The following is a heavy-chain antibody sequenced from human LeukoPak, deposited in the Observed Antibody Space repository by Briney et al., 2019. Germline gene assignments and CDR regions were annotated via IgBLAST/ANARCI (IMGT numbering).Heavy chain of an antibody. CDR2: IYGGGST. CDR1: GLSVSSNF. V-gene: IGHV3-53*01. D-gene: IGHD6-19*01. Sequence: GGSLRLSCAATGLSVSSNFMSWVRQAPGKGLEWVSVIYGGGSTYYADSVRGRFTISRDTPKNTLYLQMNSLRVEDTAVYYCASWPVGWYGEDSWGQGTLVTVSS. CDR3: ASWPVGWYGEDS. J-gene: IGHJ4*02.